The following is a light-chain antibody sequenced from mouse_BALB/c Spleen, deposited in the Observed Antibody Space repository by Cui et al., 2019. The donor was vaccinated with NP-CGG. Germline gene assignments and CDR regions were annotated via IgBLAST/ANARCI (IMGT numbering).Light chain of an antibody. CDR3: ALLYSNHWV. V-gene: IGLV1*01. J-gene: IGLJ1*01. CDR1: TGAVTTSNY. CDR2: GTN. Sequence: QAVVTQESALTTAPGETVTLNCRSNTGAVTTSNYANWVQEKPDHLFSGLIGGTNNRAPGVPARFSGSLIGDKAALTITGAQTEDEAIYFCALLYSNHWVFGGGTKLTVL.